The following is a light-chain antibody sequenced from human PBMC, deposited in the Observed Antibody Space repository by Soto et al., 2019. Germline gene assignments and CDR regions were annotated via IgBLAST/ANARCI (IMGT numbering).Light chain of an antibody. Sequence: EIMWTQSPGARAVSAGGRATRCCSASQSVSSSYLAWYQKKPGQAPRLLIYGASNRATGIPARFSGSGSGTDFTLILRSLEPEDFAVSYCQPRANWPLTFGGGTKVDIK. CDR3: QPRANWPLT. J-gene: IGKJ4*01. CDR1: QSVSSSY. V-gene: IGKV3D-20*02. CDR2: GAS.